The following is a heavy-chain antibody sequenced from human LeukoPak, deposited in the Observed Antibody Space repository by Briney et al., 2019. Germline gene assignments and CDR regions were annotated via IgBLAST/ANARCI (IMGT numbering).Heavy chain of an antibody. CDR1: GCTFTSYG. V-gene: IGHV1-18*01. Sequence: GASVKVSCKASGCTFTSYGISWVRQAPGQGLEWMGWISAYNGNTNYAQKLQGRVTMTTDTSTSTAYMELRSLRSDDTAVYYCARMYSSSWENPFDYWGQGTLVTVSS. D-gene: IGHD6-6*01. CDR2: ISAYNGNT. J-gene: IGHJ4*02. CDR3: ARMYSSSWENPFDY.